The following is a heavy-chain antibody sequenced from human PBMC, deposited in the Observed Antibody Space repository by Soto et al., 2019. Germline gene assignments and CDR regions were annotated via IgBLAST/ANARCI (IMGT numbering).Heavy chain of an antibody. CDR3: ARGGGRFCSSTSCYHPPPLYYYYMDV. CDR1: GFTFSSYG. V-gene: IGHV3-33*01. J-gene: IGHJ6*03. D-gene: IGHD2-2*01. Sequence: GGSLRLSCAASGFTFSSYGMHWVRQAPGKGLEWVAVIWYEGSNKYYADSVKGRFTISRDNSKNTLYLQMNSLRAEDTAVYYCARGGGRFCSSTSCYHPPPLYYYYMDVWGKGTTVTVSS. CDR2: IWYEGSNK.